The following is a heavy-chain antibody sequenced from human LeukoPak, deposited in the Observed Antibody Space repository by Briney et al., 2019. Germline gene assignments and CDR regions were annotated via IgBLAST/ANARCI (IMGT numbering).Heavy chain of an antibody. CDR2: INDGGST. CDR1: GGSISSNNYY. Sequence: SETLSLTCTVSGGSISSNNYYWGWIRQPPGRGLERIASINDGGSTYCDPSLKGRVTMSVDTSKNQFSLRLSSVTAADTAMYYCVRDDFGDYTRRFDPWGQGTLVTVSS. D-gene: IGHD4-17*01. CDR3: VRDDFGDYTRRFDP. V-gene: IGHV4-39*07. J-gene: IGHJ5*02.